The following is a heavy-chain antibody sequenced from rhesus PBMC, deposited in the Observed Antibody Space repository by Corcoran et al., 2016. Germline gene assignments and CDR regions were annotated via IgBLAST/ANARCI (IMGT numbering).Heavy chain of an antibody. CDR3: ARVVNNYDDAFDF. V-gene: IGHV2-95*01. CDR1: GCSISTTGTG. CDR2: IYWNDSK. Sequence: QVTLKESGPALVKPTQTLTLTCTFSGCSISTTGTGVGWSRQPPGKALEWLANIYWNDSKYYSTSLKSRLTISKDTSKNQVVLTMTNMDPVDTATYYCARVVNNYDDAFDFWGQGLRVTVSS. J-gene: IGHJ3*01. D-gene: IGHD4-11*01.